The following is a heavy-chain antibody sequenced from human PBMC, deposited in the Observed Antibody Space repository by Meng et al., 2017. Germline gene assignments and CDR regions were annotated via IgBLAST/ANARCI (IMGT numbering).Heavy chain of an antibody. V-gene: IGHV1-2*06. Sequence: QVQLVQSGAEGKNPGASGKVSCKPYGYTFTAYWLHWVRQAPGQGLDWMGRIDPRSGDTQYAQKFQGRVTMTRDTSISTTYMELSRLRSDDTAAYYCVRDEDISAAGKLFGDYWGQGTLVTVSS. CDR2: IDPRSGDT. CDR1: GYTFTAYW. CDR3: VRDEDISAAGKLFGDY. D-gene: IGHD6-13*01. J-gene: IGHJ4*02.